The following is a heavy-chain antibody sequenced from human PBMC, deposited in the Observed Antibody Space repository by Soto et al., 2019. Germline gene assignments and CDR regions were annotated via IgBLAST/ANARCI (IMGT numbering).Heavy chain of an antibody. CDR2: IIPIFGTA. V-gene: IGHV1-69*06. CDR1: GGTFSSYA. CDR3: ARGDIVFSHYDY. J-gene: IGHJ4*02. D-gene: IGHD2-15*01. Sequence: GASVKVSCKASGGTFSSYAIRWVRQAPGQGLEWMGGIIPIFGTANYAQKFQGRVTITADKSTSTAYMELSSLRSEDTAVYYCARGDIVFSHYDYWGQGTLVTVSS.